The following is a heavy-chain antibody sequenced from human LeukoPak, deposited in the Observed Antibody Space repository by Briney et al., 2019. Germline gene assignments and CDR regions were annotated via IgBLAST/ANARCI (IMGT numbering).Heavy chain of an antibody. J-gene: IGHJ4*02. V-gene: IGHV1-8*01. CDR3: ARAGEAARYDY. CDR1: GYTFTNYD. CDR2: MKTSSGNT. Sequence: GASGKVSCKASGYTFTNYDISWVRQANGQGLEWMGWMKTSSGNTGYAQKFQGRVTMTRSTSTGTAYMELSSLRSEDTAVYYCARAGEAARYDYWGQGTLVTVSS. D-gene: IGHD3-10*01.